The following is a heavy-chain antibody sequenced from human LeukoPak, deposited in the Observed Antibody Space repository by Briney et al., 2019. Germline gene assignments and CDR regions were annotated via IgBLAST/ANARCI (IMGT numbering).Heavy chain of an antibody. CDR3: ARDGLLWFGELNGEYYFDY. CDR1: GGTFSSYA. Sequence: GSSVKVSCKASGGTFSSYAISWVRQAPGQGLEWMGRIIPIFGIANYAQKFQGRVTITADKSTSTAYMELSSLRSEDTAVYYCARDGLLWFGELNGEYYFDYWGQGTLVTVSS. D-gene: IGHD3-10*01. CDR2: IIPIFGIA. V-gene: IGHV1-69*17. J-gene: IGHJ4*02.